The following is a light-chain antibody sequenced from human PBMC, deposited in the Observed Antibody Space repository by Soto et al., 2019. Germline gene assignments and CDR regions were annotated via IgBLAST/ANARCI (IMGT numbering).Light chain of an antibody. CDR3: QQYNSYSGDT. V-gene: IGKV1-5*01. CDR2: DAS. Sequence: DIQMTQSPSTLSASVGDRVTITCRASQSISSWLAWYQQKPGKAPKLLIYDASSLESGVPSRFGGSGSGTEFTLTISSLQPDDFATYYCQQYNSYSGDTFGQGTKLEIK. CDR1: QSISSW. J-gene: IGKJ2*01.